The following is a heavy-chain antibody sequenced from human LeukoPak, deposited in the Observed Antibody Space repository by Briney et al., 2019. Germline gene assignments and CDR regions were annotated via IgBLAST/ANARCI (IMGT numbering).Heavy chain of an antibody. D-gene: IGHD5-24*01. CDR1: GYSISSGYF. J-gene: IGHJ4*02. CDR3: ARVNVEMATISLFDY. CDR2: IYHSGST. Sequence: SETLSLTCTVSGYSISSGYFWGWIRQPPGKGLECIGTIYHSGSTYYNPSLKSRVTISVDTSKNQFSLKLSSVTAADTAVYYCARVNVEMATISLFDYWGQGTLVTVSS. V-gene: IGHV4-38-2*02.